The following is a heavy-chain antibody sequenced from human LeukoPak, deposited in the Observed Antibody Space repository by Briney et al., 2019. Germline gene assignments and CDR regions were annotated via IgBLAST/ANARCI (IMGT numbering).Heavy chain of an antibody. V-gene: IGHV3-33*01. CDR3: ARDGYCSGGSCYNFDY. D-gene: IGHD2-15*01. Sequence: GRSLRLSRAASGFTFSSYGMHWVRQAPGKGLEWVAVIWYDGSNKYYADSVKGRFTISRDNSKNTLYLQMNSLRAEDTAVYYCARDGYCSGGSCYNFDYWGQGTLVTVSS. J-gene: IGHJ4*02. CDR1: GFTFSSYG. CDR2: IWYDGSNK.